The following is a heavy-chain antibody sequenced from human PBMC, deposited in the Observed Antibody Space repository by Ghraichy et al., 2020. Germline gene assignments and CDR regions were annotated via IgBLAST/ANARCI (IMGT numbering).Heavy chain of an antibody. V-gene: IGHV3-7*01. CDR2: IKQDGSEK. CDR1: GFTFSSYW. CDR3: ASGLAAAGNYGMDV. Sequence: GGSLRLSCAASGFTFSSYWMSWVRQAPGKGLEWVANIKQDGSEKYYVDSVKGRFTISRDNAKNSLYLQMNSLRAEDTAVYYCASGLAAAGNYGMDVWGQGTTVTVSS. D-gene: IGHD6-13*01. J-gene: IGHJ6*02.